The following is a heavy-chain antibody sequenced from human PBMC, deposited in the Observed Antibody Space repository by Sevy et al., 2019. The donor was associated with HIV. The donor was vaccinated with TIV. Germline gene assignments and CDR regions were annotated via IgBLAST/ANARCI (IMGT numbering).Heavy chain of an antibody. CDR1: GFTFSSYS. D-gene: IGHD3-22*01. CDR2: ISSSSSYI. V-gene: IGHV3-21*01. J-gene: IGHJ6*02. Sequence: GGSLRLSCAASGFTFSSYSMYWVRQAPGKGLEWVSSISSSSSYIYYADSVKGRFTISRDNAKNSLYLQMNSLRAEDTAVYYCASEPSFINTWARPYYYYGMDVWGQGTTVTVSS. CDR3: ASEPSFINTWARPYYYYGMDV.